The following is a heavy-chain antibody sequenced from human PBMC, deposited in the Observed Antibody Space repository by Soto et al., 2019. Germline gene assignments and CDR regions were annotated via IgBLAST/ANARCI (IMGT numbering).Heavy chain of an antibody. D-gene: IGHD6-19*01. CDR1: GFSFSSYA. J-gene: IGHJ3*02. CDR3: AKDLNSSGWYRAFDI. V-gene: IGHV3-23*01. Sequence: VQLLESGGGLVQPGGSLRLSCAASGFSFSSYAMSWVRQAPGKGLEWVSSLAGSGGSTFYADSVKGRFTISRDNAKNSLYLQMNSLRAEDTALYYCAKDLNSSGWYRAFDIWGQGTMVTVSS. CDR2: LAGSGGST.